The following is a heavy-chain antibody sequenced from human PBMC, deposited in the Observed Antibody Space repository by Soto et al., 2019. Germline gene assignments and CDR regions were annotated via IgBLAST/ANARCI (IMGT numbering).Heavy chain of an antibody. J-gene: IGHJ6*02. D-gene: IGHD3-10*01. V-gene: IGHV3-48*02. CDR2: ISGGSKSI. CDR1: GFTFSSHS. Sequence: PGGSLRLSCVASGFTFSSHSMHWVRQAPGKGLEWVSYISGGSKSIYYAASVKGRFTISRDNAKNSLYLEMNSLRDEDTAVYSCVRDSRRGYGMDVWGPGTTVTV. CDR3: VRDSRRGYGMDV.